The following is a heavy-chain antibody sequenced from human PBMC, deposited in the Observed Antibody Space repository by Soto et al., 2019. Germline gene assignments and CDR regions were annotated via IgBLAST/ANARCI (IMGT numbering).Heavy chain of an antibody. CDR2: IYYSGST. D-gene: IGHD2-21*02. CDR3: ASKECGGDCNHRPADYFQH. J-gene: IGHJ1*01. Sequence: QVQLQESGPGLVKPSQTLSLTCTVSGGSISSGGYYWSWIRQHPGKGLEWIGYIYYSGSTYYNPSLKSRVTISVDTSKNQFSLKLSSVTAADTAVYYCASKECGGDCNHRPADYFQHWGQGTLVTVSS. V-gene: IGHV4-31*03. CDR1: GGSISSGGYY.